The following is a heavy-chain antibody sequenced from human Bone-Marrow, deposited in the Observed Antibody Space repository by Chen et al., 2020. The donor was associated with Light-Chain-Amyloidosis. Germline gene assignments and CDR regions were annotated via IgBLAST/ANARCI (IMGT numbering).Heavy chain of an antibody. CDR1: GFTFSGSA. CDR3: TKVGAGEWELLKDYYYYGMDV. D-gene: IGHD1-26*01. CDR2: IRSKANSYAT. V-gene: IGHV3-73*02. Sequence: EVQLVESGGGLVQPGGSLKLSCAASGFTFSGSAMPWVRQASGKGLEWVGRIRSKANSYATAYAASVKGRFTISRDDSKNTAYLQMNSLKTEDTAVYYCTKVGAGEWELLKDYYYYGMDVWGQGTTVTVSS. J-gene: IGHJ6*02.